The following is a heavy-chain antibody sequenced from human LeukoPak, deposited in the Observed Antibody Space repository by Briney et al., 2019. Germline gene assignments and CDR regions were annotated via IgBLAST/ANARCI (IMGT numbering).Heavy chain of an antibody. V-gene: IGHV3-23*01. CDR2: ISGSGGST. J-gene: IGHJ4*02. Sequence: GGSLRLSCAASGFTFSSYAMSWVRQAPGKGLEWVSGISGSGGSTYYADSVKGRFTISGDNSKNTLHLQMNSLRAEDTAVYYCARWKYSNYIYYFDYWGQGTLVTVSS. D-gene: IGHD4-11*01. CDR3: ARWKYSNYIYYFDY. CDR1: GFTFSSYA.